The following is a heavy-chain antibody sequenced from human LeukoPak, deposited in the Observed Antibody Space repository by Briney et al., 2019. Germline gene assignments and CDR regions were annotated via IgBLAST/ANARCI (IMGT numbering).Heavy chain of an antibody. J-gene: IGHJ2*01. Sequence: PSETLSLTCAVYGGSFSGYYWSWIRQPPGKGLEWIGEINHSGSTNYNPSLKSRVTISVDTSKNQFSLKLSSVTAADTAVYYCASSGVVTLDWYFDLWGRGTLVTVSS. CDR2: INHSGST. V-gene: IGHV4-34*01. CDR3: ASSGVVTLDWYFDL. D-gene: IGHD4-23*01. CDR1: GGSFSGYY.